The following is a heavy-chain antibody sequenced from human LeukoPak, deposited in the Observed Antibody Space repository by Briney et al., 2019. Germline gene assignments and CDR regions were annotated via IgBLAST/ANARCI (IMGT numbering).Heavy chain of an antibody. Sequence: ASVTVSCKASGYTFTSYDINWVRQATGQGLEWMGWMNPNSGNTGYAQKFQGRVTMTRNTSISTAYMELSSLRSEDTAVYYCARALTSSSFYYYYYMDVWGKGTTVTVSS. CDR2: MNPNSGNT. CDR3: ARALTSSSFYYYYYMDV. CDR1: GYTFTSYD. J-gene: IGHJ6*03. D-gene: IGHD6-6*01. V-gene: IGHV1-8*01.